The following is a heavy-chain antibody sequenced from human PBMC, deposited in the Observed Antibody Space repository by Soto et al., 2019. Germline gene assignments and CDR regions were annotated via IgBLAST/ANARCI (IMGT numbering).Heavy chain of an antibody. CDR2: IYYSGST. CDR1: GGSISSYY. CDR3: ARHGRWLTPPKH. V-gene: IGHV4-59*08. Sequence: ETLSLTCTVSGGSISSYYWSWIRQPPGKGLEWIGYIYYSGSTNYNPSLKSRVTISVDTSKNQFSLKLSSVTAADTAVYYCARHGRWLTPPKHWGRGTRVTVS. D-gene: IGHD5-12*01. J-gene: IGHJ1*01.